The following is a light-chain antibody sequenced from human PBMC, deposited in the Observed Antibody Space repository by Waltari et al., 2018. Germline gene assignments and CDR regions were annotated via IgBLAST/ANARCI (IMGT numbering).Light chain of an antibody. Sequence: QSALTQPPSASGSPGQSVTISCTGTSSAVGGYNYVSWYQQYPGKAPKVVIYEVSKRPSGVPDRFSGSKSGNTASLTVSGLQASDEADYYCSSYLDGNIFVFGGGTKVTVL. CDR1: SSAVGGYNY. J-gene: IGLJ1*01. V-gene: IGLV2-8*01. CDR2: EVS. CDR3: SSYLDGNIFV.